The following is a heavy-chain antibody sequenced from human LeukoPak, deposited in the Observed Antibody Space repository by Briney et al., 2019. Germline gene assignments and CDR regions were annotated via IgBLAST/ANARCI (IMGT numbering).Heavy chain of an antibody. V-gene: IGHV3-7*01. Sequence: GGSLRLSCAASGFTFSSYSMNWVRQAPGKGLEWVANIKQDGSEKYYVDSVKGRFTISRDNAKNSLYLQMNSLRAEDTAVYYCARDMPRNSYCSSTSCYNRRFDYWGQGTLVTVSS. CDR1: GFTFSSYS. CDR2: IKQDGSEK. D-gene: IGHD2-2*02. CDR3: ARDMPRNSYCSSTSCYNRRFDY. J-gene: IGHJ4*02.